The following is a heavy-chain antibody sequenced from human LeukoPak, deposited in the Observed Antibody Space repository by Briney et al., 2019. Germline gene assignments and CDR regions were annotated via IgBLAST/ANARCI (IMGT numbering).Heavy chain of an antibody. CDR3: ARVSIAAAVTPYYFDY. CDR1: GGSFSGYY. Sequence: SETLSLTCAVYGGSFSGYYWSWIRQPPGKGLEWIGEINHSGSTNYNPSLKSRVTISVDTSKNQFSLKLSSVTAADTAVYYCARVSIAAAVTPYYFDYWGQGTLVTVSS. J-gene: IGHJ4*02. V-gene: IGHV4-34*01. CDR2: INHSGST. D-gene: IGHD6-13*01.